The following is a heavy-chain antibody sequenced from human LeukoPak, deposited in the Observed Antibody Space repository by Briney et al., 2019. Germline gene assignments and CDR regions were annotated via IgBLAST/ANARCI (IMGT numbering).Heavy chain of an antibody. CDR3: AKGIHSGYDLDY. CDR2: ISYDGSNK. Sequence: GGSLRLSCAASGFTFSSYGMHWVRQAPGKGLEWVAVISYDGSNKYYADSVKGRFTISRDSSKSTLYLQMNSLRAEDTAVYYCAKGIHSGYDLDYWGQGTLVTVSS. CDR1: GFTFSSYG. V-gene: IGHV3-30*18. D-gene: IGHD5-12*01. J-gene: IGHJ4*02.